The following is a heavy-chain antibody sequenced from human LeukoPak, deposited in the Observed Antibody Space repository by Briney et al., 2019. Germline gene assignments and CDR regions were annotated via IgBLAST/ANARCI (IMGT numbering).Heavy chain of an antibody. CDR2: ISAYNGNT. J-gene: IGHJ3*02. Sequence: ASVKVSCKASGYTFTSYGISWVRQAPGQGLEWMGWISAYNGNTNYAQKLQGRVTMTTDTSTSTAYMELRSLRSDDTAVYYCARCGRGESEVLWFGELSENDAFDIWGQGTMVTVSS. CDR1: GYTFTSYG. V-gene: IGHV1-18*01. CDR3: ARCGRGESEVLWFGELSENDAFDI. D-gene: IGHD3-10*01.